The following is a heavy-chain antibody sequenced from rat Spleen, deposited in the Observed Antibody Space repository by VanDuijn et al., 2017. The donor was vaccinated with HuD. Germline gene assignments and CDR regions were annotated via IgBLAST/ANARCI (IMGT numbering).Heavy chain of an antibody. CDR1: GLSFSNYD. D-gene: IGHD1-1*01. Sequence: EVQLVESGGGLVQPGRSMKLSCAASGLSFSNYDMAWVRQAPTKGLEWVATISSDGSSTYYRDSVEGRFTISRDNAKSTLYLQMDSLKSEDTASYYCARQWYYFDYWGQGVMVTVSS. J-gene: IGHJ2*01. CDR3: ARQWYYFDY. CDR2: ISSDGSST. V-gene: IGHV5-29*01.